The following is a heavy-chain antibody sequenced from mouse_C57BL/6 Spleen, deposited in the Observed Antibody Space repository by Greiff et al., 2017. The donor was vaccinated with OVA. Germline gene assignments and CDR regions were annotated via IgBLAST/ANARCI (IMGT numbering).Heavy chain of an antibody. D-gene: IGHD2-1*01. CDR3: TPRGNYGGGAMDY. V-gene: IGHV6-6*01. CDR2: IRNKANNHAT. J-gene: IGHJ4*01. Sequence: EVKLVESGGGLVQPGGSMKLSCAASGFTFSDAWMDWVRQSPEKGLEWVAEIRNKANNHATYYAESVKGRFTISRDDSKSSVYLQMNSLRAEDTGIYYCTPRGNYGGGAMDYWGQGTSVTVSS. CDR1: GFTFSDAW.